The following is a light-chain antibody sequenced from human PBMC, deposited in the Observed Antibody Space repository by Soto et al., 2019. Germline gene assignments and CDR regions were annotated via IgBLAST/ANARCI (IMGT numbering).Light chain of an antibody. CDR2: AAS. V-gene: IGKV1-39*01. Sequence: DIQMTQSPSSLSASVGDRVTITCRASQSISSNLNRNQQKPGKAHKLLIYAASSLQSGVPSRFSCSGSWTVFTFIISILLPEDFATYYCQQSYSTTITVGQGTRLEIK. J-gene: IGKJ5*01. CDR3: QQSYSTTIT. CDR1: QSISSN.